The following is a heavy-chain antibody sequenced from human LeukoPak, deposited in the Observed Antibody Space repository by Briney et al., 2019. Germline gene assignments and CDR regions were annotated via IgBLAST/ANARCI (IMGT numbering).Heavy chain of an antibody. CDR3: ARGPRITMVRGGQWYYYMDV. D-gene: IGHD3-10*01. J-gene: IGHJ6*03. Sequence: ASVKVSCEASGYTFTSYYMHWVRQAPGQGLEWMGIINPSGGSTSYAQKFQGRVTMTRDTSTSTVYMELSSLRSEDTAVYYCARGPRITMVRGGQWYYYMDVWGKGTTVTISS. CDR1: GYTFTSYY. V-gene: IGHV1-46*01. CDR2: INPSGGST.